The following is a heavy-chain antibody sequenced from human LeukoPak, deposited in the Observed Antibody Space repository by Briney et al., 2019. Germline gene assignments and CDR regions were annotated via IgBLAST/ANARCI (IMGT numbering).Heavy chain of an antibody. CDR3: ARGPREYCSSTSCSFDY. J-gene: IGHJ4*02. CDR1: GFNLGSNW. D-gene: IGHD2-2*01. Sequence: PGGSLRFSCAASGFNLGSNWMGWVRQAPGKGVEWVANIKQDGSEKYYGDSVKGRFTIFRDNAKNSLYLQMNSLRAEDTAVYYCARGPREYCSSTSCSFDYWGQGTLVTVSS. CDR2: IKQDGSEK. V-gene: IGHV3-7*01.